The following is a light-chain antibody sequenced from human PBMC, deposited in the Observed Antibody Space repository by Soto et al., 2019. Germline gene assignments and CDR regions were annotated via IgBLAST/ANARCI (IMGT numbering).Light chain of an antibody. J-gene: IGLJ2*01. V-gene: IGLV2-14*03. CDR1: SSDVGGYNY. Sequence: QAVVTQPASVSGSPGQSITISCTGTSSDVGGYNYVSWYQQHPGKAPKLMIYDVSNRPSGVSNRFSGSKSGNTASLTISGLQAEDEADYYCNSYTSSSTVVFGGGTQLTVL. CDR3: NSYTSSSTVV. CDR2: DVS.